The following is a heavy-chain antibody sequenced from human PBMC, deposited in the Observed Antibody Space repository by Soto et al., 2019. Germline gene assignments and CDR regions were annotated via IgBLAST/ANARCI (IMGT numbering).Heavy chain of an antibody. CDR2: ISGSGGST. Sequence: HPGGSLRLSCAASGFSFSSFAMSWVRQAPGKGLEWVSTISGSGGSTFYADSVKGRFTISRDNAKSSLYLQMTSLRAEDTAVYHCAKSLSAIPGDSWGQGTLVTVSS. CDR1: GFSFSSFA. J-gene: IGHJ4*02. D-gene: IGHD2-2*01. V-gene: IGHV3-23*01. CDR3: AKSLSAIPGDS.